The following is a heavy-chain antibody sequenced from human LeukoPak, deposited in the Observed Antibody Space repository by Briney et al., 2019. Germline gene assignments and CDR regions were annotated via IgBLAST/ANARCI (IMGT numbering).Heavy chain of an antibody. CDR3: AKSQQLVPLS. Sequence: GGSLRLSCAASGFTFSSYAMRWVRHAPGKGLEWVSAISGSGGSTYYADSVKGRFTISRDKSKNTLYLQMTSLRAEDTAVYYCAKSQQLVPLSWGQGTLVTVSS. CDR1: GFTFSSYA. J-gene: IGHJ4*02. V-gene: IGHV3-23*01. CDR2: ISGSGGST. D-gene: IGHD6-13*01.